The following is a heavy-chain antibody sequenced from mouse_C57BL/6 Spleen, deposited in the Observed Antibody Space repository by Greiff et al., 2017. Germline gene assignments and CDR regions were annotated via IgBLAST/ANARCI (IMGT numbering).Heavy chain of an antibody. CDR3: ARGYYGSSLAY. CDR2: ISSGSSTI. D-gene: IGHD1-1*01. Sequence: EVQLVESGGGLVKPGGSLKLSCAASGFTFSDYGMHWVRQAPEKGLEWVASISSGSSTIYYADTVKGRFTISRDNAKNTLFLQMTSLRSEDAAMYYCARGYYGSSLAYWGQGTLVTVSA. V-gene: IGHV5-17*01. CDR1: GFTFSDYG. J-gene: IGHJ3*01.